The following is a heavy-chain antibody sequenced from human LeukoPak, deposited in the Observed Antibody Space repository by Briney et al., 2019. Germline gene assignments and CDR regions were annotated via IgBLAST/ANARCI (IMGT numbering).Heavy chain of an antibody. V-gene: IGHV4-59*08. CDR2: IYYSGST. CDR1: GGSISSYY. Sequence: SETLSLTCTVSGGSISSYYWSWIRQPPGKGLEWIGYIYYSGSTNYNPSLKSRVTISVDTSKNQFSLKLSSVTAADTAVYFCARADPVVVGSSFDYWGQGTLFTVSS. J-gene: IGHJ4*02. D-gene: IGHD2-21*01. CDR3: ARADPVVVGSSFDY.